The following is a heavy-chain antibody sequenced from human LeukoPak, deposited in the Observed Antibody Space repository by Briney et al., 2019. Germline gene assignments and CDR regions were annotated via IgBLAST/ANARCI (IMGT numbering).Heavy chain of an antibody. V-gene: IGHV1-2*02. D-gene: IGHD3-10*01. J-gene: IGHJ4*02. CDR2: INPNSGGT. CDR3: ARVRYYFASGSYHVFPLLDH. Sequence: ASVKVSCKASGYTFTGYYMHWVRQAPGQGLEWMGWINPNSGGTNYAQKFQGRVTMITDTSTRTADMELRSLRSDDTAVYYCARVRYYFASGSYHVFPLLDHWGQGTLVTVSS. CDR1: GYTFTGYY.